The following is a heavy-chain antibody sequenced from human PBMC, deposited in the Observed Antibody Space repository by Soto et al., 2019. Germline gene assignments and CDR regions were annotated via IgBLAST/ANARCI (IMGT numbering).Heavy chain of an antibody. J-gene: IGHJ5*02. CDR3: ATQEVGGSYVYTFDP. CDR2: INHSGST. V-gene: IGHV4-34*01. Sequence: SETLSLTCAVHGGSFSGYIWTWIRQPPGKGLQWIGQINHSGSTYYNPSLKSRVSISVHTSNDQFSLELSSVTAADTAVYYCATQEVGGSYVYTFDPWGQGTLVTVSS. CDR1: GGSFSGYI. D-gene: IGHD1-26*01.